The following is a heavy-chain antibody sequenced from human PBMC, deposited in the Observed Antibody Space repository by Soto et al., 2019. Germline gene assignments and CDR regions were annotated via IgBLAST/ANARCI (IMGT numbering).Heavy chain of an antibody. CDR3: ARDRSVHSVRGVMGDYYYYGMDV. J-gene: IGHJ6*02. D-gene: IGHD3-10*01. Sequence: GGSLRLSCAASGFTVSSNYMSWVRQAPGKGLEWVSVIYSGGSTYYADSVEGRFTISRDNSKNTLYLQMNSLRAEDTAVYYCARDRSVHSVRGVMGDYYYYGMDVWGQGTTVTVSS. V-gene: IGHV3-53*01. CDR2: IYSGGST. CDR1: GFTVSSNY.